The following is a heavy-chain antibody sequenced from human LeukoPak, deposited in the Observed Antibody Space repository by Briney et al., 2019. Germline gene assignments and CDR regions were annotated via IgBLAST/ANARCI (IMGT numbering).Heavy chain of an antibody. CDR1: GGSISSYY. CDR2: IYYSGST. J-gene: IGHJ4*02. CDR3: ARTSYHYNSGDYGWYFDY. D-gene: IGHD3-10*01. V-gene: IGHV4-59*01. Sequence: SETLSLTCTVSGGSISSYYWSWIRQPPGKGLEWIGYIYYSGSTNYNPSLKSRVTISVDTSKNQFSLKLSSVTAADTAVYYCARTSYHYNSGDYGWYFDYWGQGTLVTVSA.